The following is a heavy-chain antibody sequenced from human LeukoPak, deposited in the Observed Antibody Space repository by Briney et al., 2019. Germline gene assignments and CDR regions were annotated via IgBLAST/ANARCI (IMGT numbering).Heavy chain of an antibody. V-gene: IGHV4-59*08. Sequence: SETLSLTCTVSGDSIISYYWSWIRQPPGKGLEWIGFIYYSGSTNHNPSLRSRVSISVDTSKNQFSLKLSSVTAADTAVYYCARHLGEVYYFDYWGQGTLVTVSS. D-gene: IGHD3-16*01. CDR2: IYYSGST. J-gene: IGHJ4*02. CDR1: GDSIISYY. CDR3: ARHLGEVYYFDY.